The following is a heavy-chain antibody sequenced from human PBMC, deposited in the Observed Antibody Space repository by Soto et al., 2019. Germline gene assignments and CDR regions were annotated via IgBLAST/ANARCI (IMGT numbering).Heavy chain of an antibody. Sequence: GESLKISCKGSGYRFNNYWIAWVRQMPGKGLEWMGIIYPGDSDTRYSPSFQGQVTISADKSINTAYLQWSSLKASDTAMYYCARDDCSGTTCYEFDYWGQGTQVTVSS. CDR3: ARDDCSGTTCYEFDY. CDR2: IYPGDSDT. J-gene: IGHJ4*02. CDR1: GYRFNNYW. D-gene: IGHD2-2*01. V-gene: IGHV5-51*01.